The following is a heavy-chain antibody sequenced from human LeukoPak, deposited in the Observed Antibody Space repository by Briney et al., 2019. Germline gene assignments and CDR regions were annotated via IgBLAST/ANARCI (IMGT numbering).Heavy chain of an antibody. J-gene: IGHJ5*02. D-gene: IGHD2-15*01. CDR1: GFTFISYS. CDR3: ARGADGVSSNSRGWFDP. V-gene: IGHV3-21*01. Sequence: GSLRLSCTSSGFTFISYSMNWVRQAPWKGLEGVSAINTSSRYIYYADAVKGRFTISRDNARNSLYLQMNTLRAEDTAVYSCARGADGVSSNSRGWFDPWGQGTLVTVSS. CDR2: INTSSRYI.